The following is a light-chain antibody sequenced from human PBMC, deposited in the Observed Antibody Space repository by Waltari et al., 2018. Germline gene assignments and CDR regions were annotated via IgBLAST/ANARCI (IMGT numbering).Light chain of an antibody. Sequence: EIVLTQSQGTLSLSPGERASLSCRASQTITSGHLTWLQQRPGQAPRLLVFGASNRAAGTPDRFTGSGSGTDFTLTISPLEPEDSATYYCQQYENSPFTFGPGTKVEIK. V-gene: IGKV3-20*01. J-gene: IGKJ3*01. CDR3: QQYENSPFT. CDR2: GAS. CDR1: QTITSGH.